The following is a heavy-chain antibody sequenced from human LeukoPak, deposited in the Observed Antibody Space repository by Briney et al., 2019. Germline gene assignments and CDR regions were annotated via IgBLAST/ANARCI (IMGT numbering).Heavy chain of an antibody. J-gene: IGHJ4*02. CDR1: GYTFTTSG. V-gene: IGHV1-18*01. CDR3: ARDKGRAYSYGYVDY. D-gene: IGHD5-18*01. Sequence: ASVKVSCKTSGYTFTTSGINWVRQAPGQGLEWMGWISPYNGNTNYAQKLQGRVTMTTDTSTNTAYMELRSLRSDDTAVYYCARDKGRAYSYGYVDYWGQGTLVTVS. CDR2: ISPYNGNT.